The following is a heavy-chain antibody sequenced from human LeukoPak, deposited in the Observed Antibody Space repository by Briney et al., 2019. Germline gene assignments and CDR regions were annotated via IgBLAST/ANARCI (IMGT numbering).Heavy chain of an antibody. CDR3: ARDSNGPAF. CDR2: IYSGGGT. V-gene: IGHV3-53*01. D-gene: IGHD6-19*01. J-gene: IGHJ4*02. Sequence: GGSLRLSCAASGFTVSNSDMSWVRQAPGKGLEWVSVIYSGGGTFYSEFVKGRFTISRDYSENTLYLQMNSLTADDTAVYYCARDSNGPAFWGQGTLVTVSS. CDR1: GFTVSNSD.